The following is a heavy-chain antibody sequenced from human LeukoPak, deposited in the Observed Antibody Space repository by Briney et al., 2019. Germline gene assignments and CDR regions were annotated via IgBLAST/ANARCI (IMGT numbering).Heavy chain of an antibody. CDR1: GFTFSSYA. V-gene: IGHV3-23*01. CDR2: ISGSGGST. Sequence: QPGGSLRLSCAASGFTFSSYAMSWVRQAPGKGLEWVSAISGSGGSTYYADSVEGRFTIPRDNAKNSQYLQMNSLRVEDTALYYCARAQTYGDSRLLLDYWGQGTLVTVSS. J-gene: IGHJ4*02. D-gene: IGHD2-21*02. CDR3: ARAQTYGDSRLLLDY.